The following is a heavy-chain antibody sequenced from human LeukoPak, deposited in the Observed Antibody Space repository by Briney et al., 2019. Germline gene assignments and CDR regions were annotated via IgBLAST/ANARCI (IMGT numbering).Heavy chain of an antibody. CDR3: ARSRFSSGFDY. J-gene: IGHJ4*02. V-gene: IGHV4-59*12. CDR1: GASITGDY. Sequence: SETLSLTCTVSGASITGDYWNWIRRPPGKGLEWIGFVRHYNPSLKSRVTISADISKNQFSLKLSSVTVADTAVYYCARSRFSSGFDYWGQGTLVTVSS. D-gene: IGHD3-3*01. CDR2: VR.